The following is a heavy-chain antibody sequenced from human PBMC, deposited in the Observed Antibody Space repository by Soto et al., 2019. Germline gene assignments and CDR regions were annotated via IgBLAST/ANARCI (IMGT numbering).Heavy chain of an antibody. CDR2: IIPISETT. V-gene: IGHV1-69*01. CDR3: ARSQGSSTSLEIYYYYYYGMDV. D-gene: IGHD2-2*01. Sequence: QVQLVQSGAEVKKPGSSVKVSCKASGGTFSSYAISWVRQAPGQGLEWMGGIIPISETTNYAQKFQGRVTITADESNSTAYMELSSLRSEDTAVYYCARSQGSSTSLEIYYYYYYGMDVWGQGTMVTVSS. J-gene: IGHJ6*02. CDR1: GGTFSSYA.